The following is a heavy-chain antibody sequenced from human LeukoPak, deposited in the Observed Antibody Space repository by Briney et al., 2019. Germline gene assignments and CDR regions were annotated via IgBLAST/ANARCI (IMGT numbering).Heavy chain of an antibody. CDR1: GFTFSTYA. CDR3: ARDWKCDH. D-gene: IGHD1-1*01. V-gene: IGHV3-23*01. CDR2: ISDNGGDS. Sequence: QTGGSLRLSCAASGFTFSTYAMTWLRQAPGKGLEWVSAISDNGGDSKYADSVKGRFTTSRDNSKKTLYLQMNSVRVEDTAIYYCARDWKCDHWGQGTLVTVSS. J-gene: IGHJ4*02.